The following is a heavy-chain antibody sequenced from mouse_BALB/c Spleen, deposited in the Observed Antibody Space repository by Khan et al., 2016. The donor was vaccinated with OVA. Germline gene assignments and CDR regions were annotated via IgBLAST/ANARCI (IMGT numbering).Heavy chain of an antibody. CDR3: ARVGYSGTMDY. D-gene: IGHD2-14*01. CDR1: GYTFTTYG. J-gene: IGHJ4*01. V-gene: IGHV9-3-1*01. CDR2: INTYTGEP. Sequence: QIQLVQSGPELKKPGVTVKISCKASGYTFTTYGMNWVKQAPGKGLKWMGWINTYTGEPTYVDDFKGRFAFSLETPASTAYLQINNLKNEDTATYFCARVGYSGTMDYWGQGTSVTVSS.